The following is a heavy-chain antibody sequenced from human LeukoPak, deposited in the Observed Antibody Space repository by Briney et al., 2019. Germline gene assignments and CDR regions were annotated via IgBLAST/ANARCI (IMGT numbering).Heavy chain of an antibody. J-gene: IGHJ6*02. V-gene: IGHV3-21*01. Sequence: GGSLRLSCAVSGFTFSNYNMYWVRQAPGKGLEWVSSVSSSSSNAFYADSVKGRFIISRDNAKNSLYLLMYSLRAEDTAVYYCARHYSSGWYGMDVWGQGTTVTVSS. CDR2: VSSSSSNA. CDR1: GFTFSNYN. D-gene: IGHD6-19*01. CDR3: ARHYSSGWYGMDV.